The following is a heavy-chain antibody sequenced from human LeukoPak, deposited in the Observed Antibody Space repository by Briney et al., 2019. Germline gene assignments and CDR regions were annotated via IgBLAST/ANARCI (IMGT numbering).Heavy chain of an antibody. CDR1: GFTFSSHN. V-gene: IGHV3-21*01. CDR2: ISSSGNFI. D-gene: IGHD3-10*02. Sequence: GGSLRLSCAASGFTFSSHNMNWVRQAPGKGLEWVSSISSSGNFIYYADSVKGRFTISRDNAKTSLYLQMNSLRAEDTAVHYCAELGITMIGGVWGKGTTVTISS. J-gene: IGHJ6*04. CDR3: AELGITMIGGV.